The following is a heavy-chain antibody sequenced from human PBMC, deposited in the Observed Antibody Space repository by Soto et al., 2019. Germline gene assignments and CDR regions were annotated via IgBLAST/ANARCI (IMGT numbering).Heavy chain of an antibody. D-gene: IGHD2-2*02. V-gene: IGHV3-23*01. CDR2: ISAGGST. Sequence: GGSLRLSCTASGFTFSDYAMSWVRQPPGKGLEWVSVISAGGSTYYADSVKGRFTVSRANSKKTLYLQMNSLRAEDTAVYYCAKVPIWGSSTSCYTEGFDYWGQGTLVTVAS. CDR3: AKVPIWGSSTSCYTEGFDY. CDR1: GFTFSDYA. J-gene: IGHJ4*02.